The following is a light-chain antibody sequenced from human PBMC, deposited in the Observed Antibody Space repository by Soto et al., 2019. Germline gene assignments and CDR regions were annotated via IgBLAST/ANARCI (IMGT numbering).Light chain of an antibody. Sequence: DIVMTQSPESLAVSLGERATITCESIWTGFYSPNNKNYLAWYQQKPGQPPKVLIYWASTREYGIPDRFSGSGSSTDFSLTISSLHAEDVAVYDCQQYYTTPNFGQGTKVEL. CDR1: WTGFYSPNNKNY. CDR2: WAS. V-gene: IGKV4-1*01. J-gene: IGKJ1*01. CDR3: QQYYTTPN.